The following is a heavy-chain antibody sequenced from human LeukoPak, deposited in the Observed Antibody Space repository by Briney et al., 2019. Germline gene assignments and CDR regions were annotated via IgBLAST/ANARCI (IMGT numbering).Heavy chain of an antibody. V-gene: IGHV4-39*01. CDR2: VYYTGST. CDR3: ARLDTSPDY. CDR1: GGSVSSSAYY. D-gene: IGHD3/OR15-3a*01. Sequence: SETLSLTCTVSGGSVSSSAYYWGWIRQPPGKGLEWIGNVYYTGSTTPNPSFRSRVAISVDTSKNQFSLRLTPVSAADTAVYYCARLDTSPDYWGQGTLVTVSS. J-gene: IGHJ4*02.